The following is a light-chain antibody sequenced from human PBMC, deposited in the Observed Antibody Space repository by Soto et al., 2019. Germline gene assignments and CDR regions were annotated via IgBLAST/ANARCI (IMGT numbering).Light chain of an antibody. J-gene: IGKJ5*01. V-gene: IGKV1-33*01. CDR3: QQYENLPT. CDR2: DAS. Sequence: DIQITQSPSSLSASVEDRVIITCRASQSISNHLNWYQQKPGKAPKLLIYDASNLEAGVPSRFRGSGSGTDFTFTISRLQPEDIATYYCQQYENLPTFAQGTRLETK. CDR1: QSISNH.